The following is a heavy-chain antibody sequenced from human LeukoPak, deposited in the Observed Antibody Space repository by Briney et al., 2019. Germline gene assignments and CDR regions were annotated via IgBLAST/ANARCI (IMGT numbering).Heavy chain of an antibody. V-gene: IGHV3-21*01. CDR3: ARGRIVGLGEYFQH. D-gene: IGHD1-26*01. CDR1: GFTFSLYT. Sequence: GGSLRLSCAASGFTFSLYTMHWVRQAPGKGLEWVSSISSSSSYIYYADSVKGRFTISRDNAKNSLYLQMNSLRAEDTAVYYCARGRIVGLGEYFQHWGQGTLVTVSS. J-gene: IGHJ1*01. CDR2: ISSSSSYI.